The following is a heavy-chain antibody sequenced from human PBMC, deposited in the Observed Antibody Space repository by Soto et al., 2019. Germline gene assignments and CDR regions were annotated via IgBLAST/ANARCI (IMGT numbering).Heavy chain of an antibody. V-gene: IGHV4-4*02. CDR1: GDSISNNYW. CDR2: IFHSGST. Sequence: LSLTCDVSGDSISNNYWWTWVRQFPGEGLQWIGEIFHSGSTNYNPPLKNRVNISVDKSNNRFSLMLSSVTAADKAVYYCARGGGYDSLDFWGQGIQVTVSS. D-gene: IGHD2-15*01. CDR3: ARGGGYDSLDF. J-gene: IGHJ4*02.